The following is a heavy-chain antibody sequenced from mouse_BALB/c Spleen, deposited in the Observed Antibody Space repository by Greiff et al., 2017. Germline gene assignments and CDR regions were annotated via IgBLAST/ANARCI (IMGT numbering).Heavy chain of an antibody. D-gene: IGHD1-1*01. Sequence: EVQLVESGGGLVKPGGSLKLSCAASGFTFSSYTMSWVRQTPEKRLEWVATISSGGSYTYYPDSVKGRFTISRDNAKNTLYLQMSSLKSEDTAMYYCTRDPSYVFDYWGQGTTLTVSS. CDR2: ISSGGSYT. CDR3: TRDPSYVFDY. CDR1: GFTFSSYT. J-gene: IGHJ2*01. V-gene: IGHV5-6-4*01.